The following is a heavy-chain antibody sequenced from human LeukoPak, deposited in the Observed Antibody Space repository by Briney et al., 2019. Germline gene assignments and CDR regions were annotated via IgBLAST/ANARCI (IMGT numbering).Heavy chain of an antibody. CDR1: GDTFTGYY. D-gene: IGHD5-12*01. V-gene: IGHV1-2*02. CDR2: INPNSGGT. Sequence: ASVKVSCKASGDTFTGYYMHWVRQAPGQGLEWMGWINPNSGGTNYAQKFQGRVTMTRDTSISTAYMELSRLRSDDTAVYYCARSPKSNIVATIDYWGQGTLVTVSS. J-gene: IGHJ4*02. CDR3: ARSPKSNIVATIDY.